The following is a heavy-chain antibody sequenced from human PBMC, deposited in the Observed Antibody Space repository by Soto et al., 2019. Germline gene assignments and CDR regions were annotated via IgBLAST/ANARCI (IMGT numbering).Heavy chain of an antibody. V-gene: IGHV4-31*03. D-gene: IGHD3-10*01. CDR3: ARYGSGSYDPTTFDY. CDR1: GGSISSAGYN. Sequence: QVHLQESGPGLVKPSQTLSLTCTVSGGSISSAGYNWSWIRQHPGKGLEWIGYIYYGGSTYYNPSLKSRVTMSVDTSKNQFSLKLSSVTAADTAVYYCARYGSGSYDPTTFDYWGQGTLVTVSS. J-gene: IGHJ4*02. CDR2: IYYGGST.